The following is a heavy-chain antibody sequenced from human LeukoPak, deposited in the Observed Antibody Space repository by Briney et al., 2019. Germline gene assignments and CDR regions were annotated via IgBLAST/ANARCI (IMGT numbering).Heavy chain of an antibody. CDR1: GGTSSSYA. CDR3: ARGAHSGYDY. D-gene: IGHD5-12*01. CDR2: IIPILDIP. V-gene: IGHV1-69*04. Sequence: SVKVSCEASGGTSSSYAISWVRQAPGQGLEWMGRIIPILDIPNYAQKFQGRVTITADKSTSTAHMEVSSLRSEDTAVYYCARGAHSGYDYWGQGTLVTVSS. J-gene: IGHJ4*02.